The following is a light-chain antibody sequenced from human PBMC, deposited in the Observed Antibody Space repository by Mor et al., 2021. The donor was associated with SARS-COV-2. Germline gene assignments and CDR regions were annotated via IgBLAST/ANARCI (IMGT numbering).Light chain of an antibody. CDR3: QQYNNWPLYT. J-gene: IGKJ2*01. CDR1: SVSSN. V-gene: IGKV3-15*01. Sequence: SVSSNLAWYQQKPGQAPRLLIYGASTRATGIPARFSGSGSGTEFTLTISSLQSEDSAVYYCQQYNNWPLYTFGQGTKLEIK. CDR2: GAS.